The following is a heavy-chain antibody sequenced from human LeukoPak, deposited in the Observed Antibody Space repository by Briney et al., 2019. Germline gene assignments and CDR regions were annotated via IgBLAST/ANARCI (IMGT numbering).Heavy chain of an antibody. CDR3: ASRRYCSGGSCSEDMDV. CDR1: GGSFSGYY. V-gene: IGHV4-34*01. CDR2: IYHSGST. J-gene: IGHJ6*03. D-gene: IGHD2-15*01. Sequence: SETLSLTCAVYGGSFSGYYWSWIRQPPGKGLEWIGEIYHSGSTNYNPSLKSRVTISADTSKNQFSLKLSSVTAADTAVYYCASRRYCSGGSCSEDMDVWGKGTTVTISS.